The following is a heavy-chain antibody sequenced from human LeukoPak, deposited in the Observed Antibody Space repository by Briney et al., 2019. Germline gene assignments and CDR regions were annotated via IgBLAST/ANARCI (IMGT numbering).Heavy chain of an antibody. J-gene: IGHJ4*02. D-gene: IGHD6-6*01. CDR2: IRYDGSNK. CDR1: GFTFSSYG. Sequence: GGSLRLSCAASGFTFSSYGMHWVRRAPGKGLEWVTFIRYDGSNKYYAESVKGRFTISRDNSKNTLYLQMNSLRAEDTAVYYCAKAIHSSSSGVVDYWGQGTLVTVSS. V-gene: IGHV3-30*02. CDR3: AKAIHSSSSGVVDY.